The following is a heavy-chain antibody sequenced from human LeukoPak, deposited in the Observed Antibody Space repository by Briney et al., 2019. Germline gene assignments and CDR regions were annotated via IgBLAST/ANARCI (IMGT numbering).Heavy chain of an antibody. CDR3: ARIFRPTTVTTDIDY. D-gene: IGHD4-11*01. CDR2: INTNTGNP. Sequence: ASVKVSCKASGYTFTNYAMNRVRQAPGQGLEWMGWINTNTGNPTYAQGFTGRFVFSLDTSVSTAYLQISSLKAEDTAVYYCARIFRPTTVTTDIDYWGQGTLVTVSS. V-gene: IGHV7-4-1*02. J-gene: IGHJ4*02. CDR1: GYTFTNYA.